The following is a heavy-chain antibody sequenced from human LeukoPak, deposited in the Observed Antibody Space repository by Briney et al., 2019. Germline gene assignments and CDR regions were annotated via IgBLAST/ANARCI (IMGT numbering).Heavy chain of an antibody. V-gene: IGHV1-2*02. Sequence: GASVKVSCKASGYTFTGHYMHWVRQAPGQGLEWMGWINPNSDGTNYAQKFQGRVSMTGDTSISTSYMELSRLSSDDTAVYYCARVGSSGWDTFEQSPTWGQGTLVTVSS. CDR2: INPNSDGT. CDR1: GYTFTGHY. D-gene: IGHD6-19*01. CDR3: ARVGSSGWDTFEQSPT. J-gene: IGHJ5*02.